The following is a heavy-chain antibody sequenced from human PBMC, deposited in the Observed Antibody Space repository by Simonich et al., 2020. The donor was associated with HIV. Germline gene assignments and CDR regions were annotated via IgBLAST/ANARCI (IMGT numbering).Heavy chain of an antibody. CDR1: GYNFPNYW. CDR2: ISPGDSDT. CDR3: VRRMAGTDAFDI. Sequence: EVQLVQSGAEVKKPGESLKISCKGSGYNFPNYWIGWVRQRPGKGLEWMGLISPGDSDTTYSPSFKGQVTISADKSISTAYRQWSSLKASDTAMYYCVRRMAGTDAFDIWGQGTMVTVSS. J-gene: IGHJ3*02. V-gene: IGHV5-51*03. D-gene: IGHD6-19*01.